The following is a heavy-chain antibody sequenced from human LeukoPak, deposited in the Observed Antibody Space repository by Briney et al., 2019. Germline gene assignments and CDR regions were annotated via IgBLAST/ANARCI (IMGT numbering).Heavy chain of an antibody. V-gene: IGHV4-59*01. CDR2: VYYSGSET. CDR1: GDSFTGYY. D-gene: IGHD4-17*01. CDR3: ARQMTTLTLGRTFDK. Sequence: SETLSVTCSVSGDSFTGYYWHWVRLPPGKGLEWIGYVYYSGSETDSNPSLKSRVSMSADSSKNQFSLKLNSVSAADTAVYYCARQMTTLTLGRTFDKWGQGTTVIVSS. J-gene: IGHJ3*02.